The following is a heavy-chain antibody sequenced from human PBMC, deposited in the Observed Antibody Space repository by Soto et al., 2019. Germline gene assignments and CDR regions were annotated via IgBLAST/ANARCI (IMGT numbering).Heavy chain of an antibody. CDR1: GYTFTSYG. D-gene: IGHD2-2*01. CDR2: ISAYNGNT. J-gene: IGHJ4*02. V-gene: IGHV1-18*01. Sequence: ASVKVSCKASGYTFTSYGISWVRQAPEQGLEWMGWISAYNGNTDYAQKLQGRVTMTTDTSTSPAYMELRSLRSDDTAVYYCARVGAYCTSTSCLDYWGQGTLVTVPQ. CDR3: ARVGAYCTSTSCLDY.